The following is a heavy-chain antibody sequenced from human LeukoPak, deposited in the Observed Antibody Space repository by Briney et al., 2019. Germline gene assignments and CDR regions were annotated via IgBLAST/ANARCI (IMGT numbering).Heavy chain of an antibody. CDR2: ISGSGGST. CDR3: AKGSSRWELHWFDP. D-gene: IGHD1-26*01. CDR1: GFTFSSYA. J-gene: IGHJ5*02. Sequence: GGSLRLSCAASGFTFSSYAMSWVRQAPGKGLEGVSAISGSGGSTYYADSVKGRFTISRDNSKNTLYLQMNSLSAEDTAVYDCAKGSSRWELHWFDPWGQGTLVTVSS. V-gene: IGHV3-23*01.